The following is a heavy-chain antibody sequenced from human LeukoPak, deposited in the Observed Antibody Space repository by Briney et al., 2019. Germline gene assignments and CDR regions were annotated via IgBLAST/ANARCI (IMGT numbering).Heavy chain of an antibody. Sequence: GGALRLSCAASGFTFSSYGMHWVRQAPGKGLEWVAVISYDGSNKYYADSVKGRFTISRDNSKNTLYLQMNSLRAEDTAVYYCAKDFMSIVAGIPPDYWGQGTLVTVSS. V-gene: IGHV3-30*18. CDR3: AKDFMSIVAGIPPDY. D-gene: IGHD6-19*01. CDR2: ISYDGSNK. CDR1: GFTFSSYG. J-gene: IGHJ4*02.